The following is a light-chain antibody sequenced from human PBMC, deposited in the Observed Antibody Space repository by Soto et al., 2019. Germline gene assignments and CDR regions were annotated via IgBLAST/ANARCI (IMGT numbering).Light chain of an antibody. Sequence: EIVLTQSPGTLSLSPGERATLSCMASQSVSNNYLAWYQQKPGQAPRLLIYGASNRATGIPDRFSGSGSGTDFTLTISSLQPEDFAIYYCQQTHSFPITFGQGTRLEIK. CDR1: QSVSNNY. V-gene: IGKV3-20*01. CDR2: GAS. J-gene: IGKJ5*01. CDR3: QQTHSFPIT.